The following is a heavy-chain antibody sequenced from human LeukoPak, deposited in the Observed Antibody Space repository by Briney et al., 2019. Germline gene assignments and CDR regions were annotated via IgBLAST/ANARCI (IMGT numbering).Heavy chain of an antibody. Sequence: EASVKVSCKASGATFSSYAISWVRQAPGQGLEWMGGFIPIFGTANYAQTFQGRVTITADESTSTAYMELSSLRSEDTAVYYCARDWQTMPTRVNWFDPWGQGTLVTVSS. CDR2: FIPIFGTA. J-gene: IGHJ5*02. CDR3: ARDWQTMPTRVNWFDP. V-gene: IGHV1-69*01. CDR1: GATFSSYA. D-gene: IGHD1/OR15-1a*01.